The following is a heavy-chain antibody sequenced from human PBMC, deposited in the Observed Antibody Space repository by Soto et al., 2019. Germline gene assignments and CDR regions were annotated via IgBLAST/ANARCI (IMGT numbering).Heavy chain of an antibody. J-gene: IGHJ6*02. CDR1: GFTFSSYA. Sequence: GGSLRLSCAASGFTFSSYAMHWVRQAPGKGLEWVAVISYDGSNKYYADSVKGRFTISRDNSKNTLYLQMNSLRAEDTAVYYCVRSTHYYYGMDVWGQGTTVTVSS. CDR2: ISYDGSNK. D-gene: IGHD3-3*01. V-gene: IGHV3-30-3*01. CDR3: VRSTHYYYGMDV.